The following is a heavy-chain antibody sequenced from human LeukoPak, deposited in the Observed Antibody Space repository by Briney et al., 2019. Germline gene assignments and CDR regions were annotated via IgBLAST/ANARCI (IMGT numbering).Heavy chain of an antibody. CDR3: ARELPPYYYGSGNYIGVIDY. V-gene: IGHV4-31*03. Sequence: SETLSLTCTVSGGSISSGGYYWSWIRQHPGKGXXXXXXXYYSGSTYYNPSLKSRVTISLDTSKNQLSLKLSSVTAADTAVYYCARELPPYYYGSGNYIGVIDYWGQGTLVTVSS. CDR2: XYYSGST. D-gene: IGHD3-10*01. CDR1: GGSISSGGYY. J-gene: IGHJ4*02.